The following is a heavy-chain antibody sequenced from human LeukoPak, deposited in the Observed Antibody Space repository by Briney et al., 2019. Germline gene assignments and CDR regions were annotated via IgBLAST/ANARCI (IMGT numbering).Heavy chain of an antibody. Sequence: GGSLRLSCAASGFTFSSYSMNWVRQAPGKGLEWVSSISSSSSYIYYADSVKGRFTISRDNAKNSLYLQMNSLRAEDTAVYYCARDRGSGWYPIYYSDYWGQGTLVTVSS. CDR2: ISSSSSYI. J-gene: IGHJ4*02. CDR3: ARDRGSGWYPIYYSDY. CDR1: GFTFSSYS. V-gene: IGHV3-21*01. D-gene: IGHD6-19*01.